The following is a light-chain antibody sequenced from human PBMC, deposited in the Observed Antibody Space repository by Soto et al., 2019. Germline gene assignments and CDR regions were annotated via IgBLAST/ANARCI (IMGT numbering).Light chain of an antibody. CDR1: QSVLYSSNNKNY. J-gene: IGKJ1*01. CDR2: WAS. CDR3: QQYYSTPPTWT. Sequence: DIVMTQSPDSLAVSLGERATINCKSSQSVLYSSNNKNYLAWYQQKPGQPPKLLIYWASTRESGVPDRFSGSGSETDDTLAISRLQAEDVAVYYCQQYYSTPPTWTFGQGTKVEIK. V-gene: IGKV4-1*01.